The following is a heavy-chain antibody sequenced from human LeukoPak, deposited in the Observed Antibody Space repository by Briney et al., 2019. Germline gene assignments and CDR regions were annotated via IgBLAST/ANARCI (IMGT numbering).Heavy chain of an antibody. CDR1: GFTFSSYA. CDR3: ARGRLTMTGALGY. V-gene: IGHV3-30-3*01. Sequence: GGSLRLSCAASGFTFSSYAMSWVRQAPGKGLEWVAVISYDGSNKYYADSVKGRFTISRDNSKNTLYLQMNSLRAEDTAVYYCARGRLTMTGALGYWGQGTLVTVSS. D-gene: IGHD3-22*01. J-gene: IGHJ4*02. CDR2: ISYDGSNK.